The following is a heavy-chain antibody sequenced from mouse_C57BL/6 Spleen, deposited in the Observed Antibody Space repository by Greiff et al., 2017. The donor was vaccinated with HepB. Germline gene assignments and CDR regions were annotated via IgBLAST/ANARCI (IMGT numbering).Heavy chain of an antibody. CDR1: GYTFTEYT. CDR2: FYPGSGSI. D-gene: IGHD1-1*01. Sequence: VQLQESGAELVKPGASVKLSCKASGYTFTEYTIHWVKQRSGQGLEWIGWFYPGSGSIKYNEKFKDKATLTADKSSSTVYMDLSRLTSEDSAVYFCARHEGGVYYGSSCGDYYAMDYWGQGTSVTVSS. CDR3: ARHEGGVYYGSSCGDYYAMDY. J-gene: IGHJ4*01. V-gene: IGHV1-62-2*01.